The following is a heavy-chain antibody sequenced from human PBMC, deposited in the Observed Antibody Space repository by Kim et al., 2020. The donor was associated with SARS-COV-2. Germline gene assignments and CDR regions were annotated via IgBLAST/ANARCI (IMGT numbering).Heavy chain of an antibody. CDR3: ARALPYGDYVSDY. D-gene: IGHD4-17*01. CDR1: GGSVSSGSYY. J-gene: IGHJ4*02. V-gene: IGHV4-61*01. CDR2: IYYSGST. Sequence: SETLSLTCTVSGGSVSSGSYYWSWIRQPPGKGLEWIGYIYYSGSTNYNPSLKSRVTISVDTSKNQFSLKLSSVTAADTAVYYCARALPYGDYVSDYWGQGTLVTVSS.